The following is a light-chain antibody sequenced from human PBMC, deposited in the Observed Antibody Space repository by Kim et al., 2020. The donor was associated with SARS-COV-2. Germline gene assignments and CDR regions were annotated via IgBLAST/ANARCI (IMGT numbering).Light chain of an antibody. CDR1: GLRSYY. V-gene: IGLV3-19*01. J-gene: IGLJ2*01. CDR2: GKN. Sequence: VALGQTVSINCQGDGLRSYYATWYQQKPGQAPILVIYGKNNRPSGIPDRFSGSSSGNTASLTITGTQAGDEADYYCNARDSNDNVVFGGGTQLTVL. CDR3: NARDSNDNVV.